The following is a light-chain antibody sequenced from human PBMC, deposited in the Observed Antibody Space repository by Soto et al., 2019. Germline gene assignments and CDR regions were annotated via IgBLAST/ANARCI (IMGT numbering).Light chain of an antibody. J-gene: IGLJ2*01. V-gene: IGLV2-14*01. CDR2: EVT. CDR1: SSDIGTYDY. Sequence: QSALTQPASVSGSPGQSITISCTGTSSDIGTYDYVSWYQHHPGKAPKLMIYEVTNRPSGVSDRFSGSKSGNTASLTISGLQAEDEADYYCSSYTSTTTPVVFGGRTKLTVL. CDR3: SSYTSTTTPVV.